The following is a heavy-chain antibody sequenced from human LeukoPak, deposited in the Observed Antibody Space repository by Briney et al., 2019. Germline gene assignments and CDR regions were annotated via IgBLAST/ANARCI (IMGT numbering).Heavy chain of an antibody. CDR1: GYIFADYY. CDR3: ARYSGYDWDYFDY. J-gene: IGHJ4*02. V-gene: IGHV1-2*02. Sequence: ASVKVSCKASGYIFADYYIHWVRQAPGQGLEWMGWIKPNSGGTRSAQKFQGRVTMTRDTSISTAYMELSRLRSDDTAVYYCARYSGYDWDYFDYWGQGTLVTVSS. CDR2: IKPNSGGT. D-gene: IGHD5-12*01.